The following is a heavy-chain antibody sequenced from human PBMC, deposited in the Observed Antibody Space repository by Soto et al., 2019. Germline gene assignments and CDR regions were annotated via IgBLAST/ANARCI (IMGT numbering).Heavy chain of an antibody. CDR2: INHSGST. Sequence: PSETLSLTCTVSGGSISSGGYYWSWIRQPPGKGLEWIGEINHSGSTNYNPSLKSRVTISVDTSKNQFSLKLSSVTAADTAVYYCARDFPFTGYYYGMDVWGQGTTVTVSS. D-gene: IGHD3-16*01. CDR1: GGSISSGGYY. V-gene: IGHV4-39*07. J-gene: IGHJ6*02. CDR3: ARDFPFTGYYYGMDV.